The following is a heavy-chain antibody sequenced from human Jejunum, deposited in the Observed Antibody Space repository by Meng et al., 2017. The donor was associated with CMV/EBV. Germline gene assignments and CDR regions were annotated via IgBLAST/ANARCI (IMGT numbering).Heavy chain of an antibody. J-gene: IGHJ5*02. CDR2: FHPGGTT. CDR1: GGPISGYY. V-gene: IGHV4-4*07. D-gene: IGHD3-16*01. CDR3: ARECVGEAYDCQWNYWFDP. Sequence: LLGSGPRLGGSSDALPLTCSVSGGPISGYYWSWVRQPAGKRLEWIGRFHPGGTTNYNPSLENRITVSVDSSKNQFFLKLTSVTAADTAIYYCARECVGEAYDCQWNYWFDPWGRGTLVTVSS.